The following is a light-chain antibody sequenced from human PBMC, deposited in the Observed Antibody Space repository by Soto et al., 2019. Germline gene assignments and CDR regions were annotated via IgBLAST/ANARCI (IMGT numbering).Light chain of an antibody. V-gene: IGKV1-39*01. CDR3: QQSYSTPT. Sequence: DIQVTQSPSSLSASVGDRVTITCRASQSIGTYLNWYHQKPGKAPQLLIYGASTLQSGVPSRFSGSGSGTHFTLTINSLQPEDFGTFSCQQSYSTPTFGQGTMVDIK. J-gene: IGKJ1*01. CDR1: QSIGTY. CDR2: GAS.